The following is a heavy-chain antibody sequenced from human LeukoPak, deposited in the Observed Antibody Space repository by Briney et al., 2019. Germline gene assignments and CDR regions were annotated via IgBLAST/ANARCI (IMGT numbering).Heavy chain of an antibody. CDR3: AREGIAAAGITY. J-gene: IGHJ4*02. D-gene: IGHD6-13*01. Sequence: SETLSLTCTVSGGSVNSNNYYWSWIRQPPGKGLEWIGCMYYSGSTNYNPSLKSRATISVDTSKNQFSLKLSSVTAADTAVYYCAREGIAAAGITYWGRGTLVTVSS. CDR2: MYYSGST. V-gene: IGHV4-61*01. CDR1: GGSVNSNNYY.